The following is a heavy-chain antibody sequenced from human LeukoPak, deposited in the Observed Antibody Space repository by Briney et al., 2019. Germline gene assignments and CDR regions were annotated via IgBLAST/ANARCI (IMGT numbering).Heavy chain of an antibody. D-gene: IGHD6-6*01. CDR2: ISSSSSYI. CDR1: GFTFSSYS. CDR3: ARVRGIAARPTDY. V-gene: IGHV3-21*01. Sequence: PGRSLRLSCAASGFTFSSYSMNWVRQAPGKGLEWVSSISSSSSYIYYADSVKGRFTISRDNAKNSLYLQMNSLRAEGTAVYYCARVRGIAARPTDYWGQGTLVTVSS. J-gene: IGHJ4*02.